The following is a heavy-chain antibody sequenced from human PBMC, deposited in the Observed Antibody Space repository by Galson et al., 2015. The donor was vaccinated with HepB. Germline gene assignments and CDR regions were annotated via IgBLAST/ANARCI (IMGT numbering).Heavy chain of an antibody. J-gene: IGHJ6*03. CDR2: INPSGGST. Sequence: SVKVSCKASGYTFTSYYMHWVRQAPGQGPEWMGIINPSGGSTSYAQKFQGRVTMTRDTSTSTVYMELSSLRSEDTAVYYCARTISVNGYCTNGVCYNYYYYMDVWGKGTTVTVSS. V-gene: IGHV1-46*01. CDR1: GYTFTSYY. D-gene: IGHD2-8*01. CDR3: ARTISVNGYCTNGVCYNYYYYMDV.